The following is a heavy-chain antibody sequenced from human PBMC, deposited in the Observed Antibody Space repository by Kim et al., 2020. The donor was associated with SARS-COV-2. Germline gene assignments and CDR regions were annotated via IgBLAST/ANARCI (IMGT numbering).Heavy chain of an antibody. V-gene: IGHV1-18*01. CDR3: ARSDQWLVQLEFDY. D-gene: IGHD6-19*01. Sequence: ASVKVSCKASGYTFTSYGISWVRQAPGQGLEWMGWISAYNGNTNYAQKLQGRVTMTTDTSTSTAYMELRSLRSDDTAVYYCARSDQWLVQLEFDYWGQGTLVTVSS. CDR2: ISAYNGNT. J-gene: IGHJ4*02. CDR1: GYTFTSYG.